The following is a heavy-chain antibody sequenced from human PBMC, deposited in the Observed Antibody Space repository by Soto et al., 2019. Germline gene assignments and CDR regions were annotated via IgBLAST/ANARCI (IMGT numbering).Heavy chain of an antibody. D-gene: IGHD6-13*01. CDR2: IYHSGST. CDR1: GGSISSGGYS. J-gene: IGHJ5*02. V-gene: IGHV4-30-2*01. CDR3: ARAYAAPGVNWFDP. Sequence: SETLSLTCAVSGGSISSGGYSWSWIRQPPGKGLEWIGYIYHSGSTYYNPSLKSRVTISVDRSKNQFSLKLSSVTAADTAVYSCARAYAAPGVNWFDPWGQGTLGTGS.